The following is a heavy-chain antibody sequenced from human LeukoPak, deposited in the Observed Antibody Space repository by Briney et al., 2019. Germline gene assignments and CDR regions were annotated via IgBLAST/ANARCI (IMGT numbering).Heavy chain of an antibody. CDR1: GFTFSSYA. V-gene: IGHV3-23*01. D-gene: IGHD3-9*01. CDR2: ISGSGGST. CDR3: AKDVESDYDILTGFYYYYGMDV. Sequence: GGSLRLSCAASGFTFSSYAMSWVRQAPGKGLEWVSAISGSGGSTYYADSVKGRFTISRANSTTTLYLQKNRLRAEDTAVYYCAKDVESDYDILTGFYYYYGMDVWRQGTKVTVSS. J-gene: IGHJ6*02.